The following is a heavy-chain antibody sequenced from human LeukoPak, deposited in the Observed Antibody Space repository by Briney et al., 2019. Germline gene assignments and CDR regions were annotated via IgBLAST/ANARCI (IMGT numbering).Heavy chain of an antibody. CDR2: ISKDGSDK. Sequence: GGSLRLSCAASGFTFSDYAMHWVRQAPGKGLEWVAVISKDGSDKYYPGSVRGRFTISRDNSKNTIYLQMDSLRAEDTAIYYCARDYWWNYDYWGQGALVTVSS. CDR3: ARDYWWNYDY. CDR1: GFTFSDYA. J-gene: IGHJ4*02. D-gene: IGHD1-7*01. V-gene: IGHV3-30-3*01.